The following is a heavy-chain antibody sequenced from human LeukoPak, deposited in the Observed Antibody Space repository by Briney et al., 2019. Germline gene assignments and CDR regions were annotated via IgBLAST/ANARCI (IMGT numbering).Heavy chain of an antibody. V-gene: IGHV3-23*01. CDR2: ISGSAHKI. CDR3: AGRLTGYSSGYIH. Sequence: GGSLRLSCVASGITFNYAVSWVRQAPEKGLDWVSVISGSAHKIRYADSVKGRFTISRDNSENIVYLQMNNLRVEDTAVYYCAGRLTGYSSGYIHWGQGTLVTVSS. CDR1: GITFNYA. J-gene: IGHJ4*02. D-gene: IGHD5-18*01.